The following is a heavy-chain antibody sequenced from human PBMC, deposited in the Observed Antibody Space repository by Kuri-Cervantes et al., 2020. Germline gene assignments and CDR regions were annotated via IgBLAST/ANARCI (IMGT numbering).Heavy chain of an antibody. Sequence: SETLSLTCTVSGGSISSGSYYWGWIRQPPGKGLEWIGSIYYSGKTYYNPSLRSRVTVSVDTSKNQFSLKLNSVTAADTAIYYCASVTGTGFPDYWGQGARVTVSS. CDR2: IYYSGKT. CDR3: ASVTGTGFPDY. J-gene: IGHJ4*02. D-gene: IGHD2-8*02. CDR1: GGSISSGSYY. V-gene: IGHV4-39*07.